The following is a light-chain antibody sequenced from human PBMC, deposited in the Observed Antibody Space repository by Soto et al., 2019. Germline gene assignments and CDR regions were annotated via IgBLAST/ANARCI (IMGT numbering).Light chain of an antibody. CDR1: QSVSSS. Sequence: EIVLTQSPATLSVSPGERATLSCRASQSVSSSLAWYRRKPGQAPRLLIYDATNRASGVPARFSGSGSGTDFTLTISSLGPEDFAVYYCQHRANWPLTFGPGTKVDNK. V-gene: IGKV3-11*01. J-gene: IGKJ3*01. CDR2: DAT. CDR3: QHRANWPLT.